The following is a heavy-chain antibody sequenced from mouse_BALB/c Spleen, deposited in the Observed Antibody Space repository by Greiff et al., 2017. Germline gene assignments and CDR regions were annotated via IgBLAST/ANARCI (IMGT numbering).Heavy chain of an antibody. D-gene: IGHD2-2*01. J-gene: IGHJ4*01. Sequence: EVMLVESGGGLVQPGGSRKLSCAASGFTFSSFGMHWVRQAPEKGLEWVVYISSGSSTIYYADTVKGRFTISRDNPKNTLFLQMTSLRSEDTAMFYCARGWLPLYAMDYWGQGTSVTVSS. V-gene: IGHV5-17*02. CDR2: ISSGSSTI. CDR1: GFTFSSFG. CDR3: ARGWLPLYAMDY.